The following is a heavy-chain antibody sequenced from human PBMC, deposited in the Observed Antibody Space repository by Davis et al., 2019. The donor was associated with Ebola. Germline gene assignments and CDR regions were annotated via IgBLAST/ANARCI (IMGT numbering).Heavy chain of an antibody. V-gene: IGHV5-51*01. CDR2: IYPGDSDT. CDR3: ARTQNIAAAGYYYYYGMDV. J-gene: IGHJ6*02. D-gene: IGHD6-13*01. Sequence: GESLKISCKGSGYSFTSYWIGWVRQMPGKGLEWMGIIYPGDSDTRYSPSFQGQVTISADKSISTAYLQWSSLKASDTAMYYCARTQNIAAAGYYYYYGMDVWGQGTTVTVSS. CDR1: GYSFTSYW.